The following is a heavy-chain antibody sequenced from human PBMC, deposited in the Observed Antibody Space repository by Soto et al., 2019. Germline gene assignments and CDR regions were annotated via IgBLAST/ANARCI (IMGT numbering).Heavy chain of an antibody. CDR1: GFTFSSYG. CDR2: IWYDGSNK. V-gene: IGHV3-33*01. CDR3: AREGGYDFWSACDFDY. Sequence: QVQLVESGGGVVQPGRSLRLSCAASGFTFSSYGMHWVRQAPGKGLEWVAVIWYDGSNKYYADSVKGRFTISRDNSKNTLYLQMNSLRAEDTAVYYCAREGGYDFWSACDFDYWGQGTLVTVSS. D-gene: IGHD3-3*01. J-gene: IGHJ4*02.